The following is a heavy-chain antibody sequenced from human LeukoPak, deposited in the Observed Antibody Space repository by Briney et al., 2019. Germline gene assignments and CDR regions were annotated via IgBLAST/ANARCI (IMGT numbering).Heavy chain of an antibody. CDR2: INSDGSST. D-gene: IGHD6-19*01. CDR1: GFTFSNYW. J-gene: IGHJ4*02. CDR3: ARESYSGGSIDY. Sequence: PGGSLRLSCAASGFTFSNYWMHWVRQAPGKGLVWVSRINSDGSSTIYAYSVKGRFTISRDNAKNTLDLQMNSLRAEDTAVYYCARESYSGGSIDYWGQGTLVTVSS. V-gene: IGHV3-74*01.